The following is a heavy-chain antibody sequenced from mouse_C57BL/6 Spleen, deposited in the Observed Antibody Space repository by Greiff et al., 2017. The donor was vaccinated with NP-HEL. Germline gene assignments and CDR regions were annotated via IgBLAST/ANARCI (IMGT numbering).Heavy chain of an antibody. CDR1: GFTFSSYG. J-gene: IGHJ1*03. D-gene: IGHD1-1*01. CDR2: ISSGGSYT. CDR3: ARRITTVEGDWYFDV. V-gene: IGHV5-6*02. Sequence: DVMLVESGGDLVKPGGSLKLSCAASGFTFSSYGMSWVRQTPDKRLEWVATISSGGSYTYYPDSVKGRFTISRDNAKNTLYLQMSSLKSEDTAMYYCARRITTVEGDWYFDVWGTRTTVTVAA.